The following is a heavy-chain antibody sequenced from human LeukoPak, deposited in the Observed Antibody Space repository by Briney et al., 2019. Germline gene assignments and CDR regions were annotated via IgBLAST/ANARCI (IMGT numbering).Heavy chain of an antibody. D-gene: IGHD3-9*01. CDR2: INHSGST. V-gene: IGHV4-34*01. Sequence: PSETLSLTCAVYGGSFSGYYWSWIRQPPGKGLEWTGEINHSGSTNYNPSLKSRVTISVDTSKNQFSLKLSSVTAADTAVYYCARGRDDILTGYFGTDNWFDPWGQGTLVTVSS. CDR3: ARGRDDILTGYFGTDNWFDP. J-gene: IGHJ5*02. CDR1: GGSFSGYY.